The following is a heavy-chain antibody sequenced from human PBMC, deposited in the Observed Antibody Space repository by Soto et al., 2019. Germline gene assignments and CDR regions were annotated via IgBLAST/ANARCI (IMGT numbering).Heavy chain of an antibody. CDR2: VHSGGTTT. V-gene: IGHV3-74*01. CDR3: ARGDRGGFDL. J-gene: IGHJ3*01. Sequence: EVQLVESGGGLVQPGESLRLSCAASGFTFDYYWMHWVRQAPGKGLEWVSRVHSGGTTTTDADSVKGRFTISRDNARNTVSLQMSSLRAEDTAIYYCARGDRGGFDLWGHGTMVTVSS. D-gene: IGHD3-10*01. CDR1: GFTFDYYW.